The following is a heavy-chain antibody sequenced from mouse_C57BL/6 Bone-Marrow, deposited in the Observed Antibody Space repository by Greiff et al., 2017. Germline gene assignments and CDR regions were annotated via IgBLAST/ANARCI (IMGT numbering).Heavy chain of an antibody. V-gene: IGHV1-67*01. Sequence: QVQLQQSGPELVRPGVSVKISCKGSGYTFTDYAMHWVKQSHAKSLEWIGVISTYYGDASYNQKFKDKATLTVDTSSSTAYMQLSSLTSEDSAVYYCARSGDGYYVGFAYWGQGTLVTVSA. J-gene: IGHJ3*01. CDR2: ISTYYGDA. CDR3: ARSGDGYYVGFAY. D-gene: IGHD2-3*01. CDR1: GYTFTDYA.